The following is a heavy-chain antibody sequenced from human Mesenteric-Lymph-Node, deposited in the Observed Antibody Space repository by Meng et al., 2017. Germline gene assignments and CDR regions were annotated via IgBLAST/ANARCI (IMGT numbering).Heavy chain of an antibody. V-gene: IGHV1-18*01. CDR2: ISAYNGNT. CDR3: ASPRGNIAVAGTSAFDI. D-gene: IGHD6-19*01. Sequence: ASVKVSCKASGYTFTSYGISWVRQAPGQGLEWMGWISAYNGNTNYAQKLQGRVTMTTDTSTSTAYMELRSLRSDDTAVYYCASPRGNIAVAGTSAFDIWGQGTMVTVSS. CDR1: GYTFTSYG. J-gene: IGHJ3*02.